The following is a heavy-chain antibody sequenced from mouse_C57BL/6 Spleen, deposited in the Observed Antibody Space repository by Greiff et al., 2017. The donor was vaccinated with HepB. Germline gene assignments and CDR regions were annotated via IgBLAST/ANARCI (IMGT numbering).Heavy chain of an antibody. J-gene: IGHJ2*01. D-gene: IGHD2-3*01. CDR2: INPNNGGT. CDR1: GYTFTDYN. CDR3: ARRHGYYLIFDY. Sequence: EVQLQQSGPELVKPGASVKIPCKASGYTFTDYNMDWVKQSHGKSLEWIGDINPNNGGTIYNQKFKGKATLTVDKSSSTAYMELRSLTSEDTAVYYCARRHGYYLIFDYWGQGTTLTVSS. V-gene: IGHV1-18*01.